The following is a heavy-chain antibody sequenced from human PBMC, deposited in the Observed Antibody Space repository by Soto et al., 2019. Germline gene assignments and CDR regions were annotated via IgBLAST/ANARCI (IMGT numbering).Heavy chain of an antibody. D-gene: IGHD1-1*01. CDR1: GFTFSSYA. CDR2: ISGSGGST. CDR3: AKDRGINWQNWFDH. Sequence: EVQLLESGGGLVQPGGSLRLSCTASGFTFSSYAMSWVRQAPGKGLEWVSVISGSGGSTYYADSVKGRFTISRDNSKTTVYLQMNNLRVEDTAVYYCAKDRGINWQNWFDHWGQGTVVTVSS. J-gene: IGHJ5*02. V-gene: IGHV3-23*01.